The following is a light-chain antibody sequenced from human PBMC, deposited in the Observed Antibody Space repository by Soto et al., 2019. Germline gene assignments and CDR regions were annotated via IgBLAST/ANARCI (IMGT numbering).Light chain of an antibody. CDR2: GAS. CDR3: PQYGSSPT. V-gene: IGKV3-20*01. J-gene: IGKJ1*01. Sequence: EIVLTQSPGTLSLSPGERATLSCRASQSVSSIYLAWYQQKPGQAPRLLIYGASSRATGIPARFSGSGSGTDFTLTISRLEPEDFAVYYCPQYGSSPTFGQGNKV. CDR1: QSVSSIY.